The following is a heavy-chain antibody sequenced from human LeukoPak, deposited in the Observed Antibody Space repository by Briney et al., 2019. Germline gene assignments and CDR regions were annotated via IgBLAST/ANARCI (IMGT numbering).Heavy chain of an antibody. V-gene: IGHV3-30*18. CDR3: AKGTVDRWELILGGDAFDI. J-gene: IGHJ3*02. CDR2: MSYDGSNK. CDR1: GFTFSSYG. Sequence: GGSLRLSCAASGFTFSSYGMHWVRQAPGKGLEWVAVMSYDGSNKYYADSVKGRFTISRDNSKNTLYLQMNSLRAEDTAVYYCAKGTVDRWELILGGDAFDIWGQGTMVTVSS. D-gene: IGHD1-26*01.